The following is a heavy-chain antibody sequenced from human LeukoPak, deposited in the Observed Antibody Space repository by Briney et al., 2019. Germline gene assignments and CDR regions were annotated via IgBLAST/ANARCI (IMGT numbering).Heavy chain of an antibody. CDR3: ARDLDTTVTMKGMDV. CDR1: GGSISSSNW. D-gene: IGHD4-17*01. CDR2: IYHSGST. J-gene: IGHJ6*04. V-gene: IGHV4-4*02. Sequence: PSETLSLTCAVSGGSISSSNWWSWVRQPPGKGLEWIGEIYHSGSTNYNPSLKSRVTISVDTSKNQFSLRLTSVTAADTAVYYCARDLDTTVTMKGMDVWGKGTTVTVSS.